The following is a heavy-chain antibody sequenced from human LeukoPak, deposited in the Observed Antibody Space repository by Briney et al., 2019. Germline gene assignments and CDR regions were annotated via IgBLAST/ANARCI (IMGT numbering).Heavy chain of an antibody. CDR2: ILYDGTMQ. CDR3: ARDPRGPTGYDSSGRDTFDL. D-gene: IGHD3-22*01. Sequence: PGGSLRLSCAASGFTFSSYSMNWVRQAPDKGLEWVGVILYDGTMQYYADSVKGRFTISRDNSENTLYLQVNSLRVEDAAVYFCARDPRGPTGYDSSGRDTFDLWGQGTLVTVSS. V-gene: IGHV3-30*03. J-gene: IGHJ4*01. CDR1: GFTFSSYS.